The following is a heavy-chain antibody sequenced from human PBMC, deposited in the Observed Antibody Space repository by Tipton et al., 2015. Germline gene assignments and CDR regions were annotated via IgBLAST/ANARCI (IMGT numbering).Heavy chain of an antibody. J-gene: IGHJ6*02. Sequence: QLVQSGAEVKKPGSSVKVSCKASGGTLSSYSINWVRQAPGQGLEWMGGIIPSFGTANYAQKFQDRVTITADKSTSTVYMEVSSLRSEDTAVYYCANGAPVLRFMEWLPGYGLDVWGQGTTVTVSS. V-gene: IGHV1-69*06. D-gene: IGHD3-3*01. CDR2: IIPSFGTA. CDR1: GGTLSSYS. CDR3: ANGAPVLRFMEWLPGYGLDV.